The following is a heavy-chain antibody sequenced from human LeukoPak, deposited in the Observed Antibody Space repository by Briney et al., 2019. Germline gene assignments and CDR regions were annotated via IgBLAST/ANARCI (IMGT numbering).Heavy chain of an antibody. Sequence: GGSLRLSCAAPGFTFSSYSMNWVRQAPGKGLEWVSSISSSSSYIYYADSVKGRFTISRDNAKNSLYLQMNSLRAEDTAVYYCARGGTMVRGVPNWFDPWGQGTLVTVSS. V-gene: IGHV3-21*01. D-gene: IGHD3-10*01. CDR2: ISSSSSYI. J-gene: IGHJ5*02. CDR3: ARGGTMVRGVPNWFDP. CDR1: GFTFSSYS.